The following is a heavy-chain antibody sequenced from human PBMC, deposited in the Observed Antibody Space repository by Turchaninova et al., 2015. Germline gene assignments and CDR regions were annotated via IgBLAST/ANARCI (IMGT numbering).Heavy chain of an antibody. CDR1: GGSISSYY. CDR3: ARTSGWYIYFDY. D-gene: IGHD6-19*01. V-gene: IGHV4-59*08. CDR2: SYYPGTT. Sequence: QVQLQESGPGLVKPSETLSLTCTVSGGSISSYYWSWIRQPPGKGLEWIGYSYYPGTTNYPPSLKSRVTLSVDTSNNQFSLKLSSVTAADTAVYYCARTSGWYIYFDYWGHGTLVTVSS. J-gene: IGHJ4*01.